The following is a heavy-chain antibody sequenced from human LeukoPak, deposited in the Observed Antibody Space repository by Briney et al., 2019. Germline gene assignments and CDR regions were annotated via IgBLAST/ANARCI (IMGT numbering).Heavy chain of an antibody. CDR2: ISAYNGNT. Sequence: RASVKVSCKASGYTFTSYGISWVRQAPGQGLEWMGWISAYNGNTNYAQKLQSRVTMTTDTSTSTAYMELRSLRSDDTAVYYCAREPPGDSSSLNWFDPWGQGTLVTVSS. CDR3: AREPPGDSSSLNWFDP. D-gene: IGHD6-13*01. J-gene: IGHJ5*02. V-gene: IGHV1-18*01. CDR1: GYTFTSYG.